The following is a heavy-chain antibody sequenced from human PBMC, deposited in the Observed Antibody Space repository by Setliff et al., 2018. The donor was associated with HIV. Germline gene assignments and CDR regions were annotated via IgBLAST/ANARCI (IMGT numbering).Heavy chain of an antibody. CDR1: GFTFSSAW. CDR2: ISPDGSAT. Sequence: SLRLSCAASGFTFSSAWMGWVRQAPAKGLEWVANISPDGSATYYVDSVEGRFTIFRDNAKNSVFLQMNSLRAEDTGVYYCATQTGFYNSHWYDYWGQGTMVTVSS. CDR3: ATQTGFYNSHWYDY. D-gene: IGHD6-13*01. V-gene: IGHV3-7*01. J-gene: IGHJ4*02.